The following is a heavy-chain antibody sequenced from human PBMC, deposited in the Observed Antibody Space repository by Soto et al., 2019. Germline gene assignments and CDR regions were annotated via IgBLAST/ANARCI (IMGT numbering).Heavy chain of an antibody. D-gene: IGHD1-7*01. V-gene: IGHV4-4*02. CDR3: ASRDPGTSVDY. CDR2: IYRTGST. CDR1: GGSFTSNNW. Sequence: SETRSLTGIVSGGSFTSNNWWTWVRQPPGQGLEWIGEIYRTGSTNYNPSLKSRVTISLDKSENQFSLKVTSLTAADTAVYYCASRDPGTSVDYWGQGTLVTVSS. J-gene: IGHJ4*02.